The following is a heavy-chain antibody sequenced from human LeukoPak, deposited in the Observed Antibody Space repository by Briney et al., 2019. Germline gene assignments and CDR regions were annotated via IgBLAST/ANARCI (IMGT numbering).Heavy chain of an antibody. D-gene: IGHD1-1*01. Sequence: SETLSLTCTVSGYSISSGYYWSWIRQPPGKGLEWIREINHSGSTNYNPSLKSRVTISVDTSKNQFSLKLSSVTAADTAVYYCARGPGQIWGQGTLVTVSS. J-gene: IGHJ4*02. CDR2: INHSGST. V-gene: IGHV4-38-2*02. CDR3: ARGPGQI. CDR1: GYSISSGYY.